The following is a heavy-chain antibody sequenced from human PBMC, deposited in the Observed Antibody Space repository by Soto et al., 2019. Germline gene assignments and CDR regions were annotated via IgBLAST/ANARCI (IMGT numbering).Heavy chain of an antibody. D-gene: IGHD2-2*02. V-gene: IGHV3-43D*04. CDR1: GFTFDDYA. CDR2: ISWDGGRT. Sequence: GGSLRLSCAASGFTFDDYAMHWVRQAPGKGLEWVSLISWDGGRTYYADSVRGRFIVSRDSSKNSLYLQVSSLRDEDTALYCCAPAVGSGSSSSCYTKWEFWRQGALVAVAS. J-gene: IGHJ4*02. CDR3: APAVGSGSSSSCYTKWEF.